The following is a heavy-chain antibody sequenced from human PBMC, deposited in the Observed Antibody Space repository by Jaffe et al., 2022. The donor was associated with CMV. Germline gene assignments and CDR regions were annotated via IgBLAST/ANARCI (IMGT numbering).Heavy chain of an antibody. CDR3: AHSRRNSPKYYFDY. CDR1: GFSLSTSGVG. V-gene: IGHV2-5*02. D-gene: IGHD2-21*01. Sequence: QITLKESGPTLVKPTQTLTLTCTFSGFSLSTSGVGVGWIRQPPGKALEWLALIYWDDDKRYSPSLKSRLTITKDTSKNQVVLTMTNMDPVDTATYYCAHSRRNSPKYYFDYWGQGTLVTVSS. CDR2: IYWDDDK. J-gene: IGHJ4*02.